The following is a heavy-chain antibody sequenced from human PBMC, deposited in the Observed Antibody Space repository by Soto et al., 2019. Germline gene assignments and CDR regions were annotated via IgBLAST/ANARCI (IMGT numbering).Heavy chain of an antibody. CDR3: AREGNYGSGIH. V-gene: IGHV3-74*01. CDR1: GFTFSSYW. D-gene: IGHD3-10*01. Sequence: GESLKISCAASGFTFSSYWMHWVRQAPGKGLVWVSRINSDGSGTSYADSVKGRFTISRDNAKNTLYLQMNSLRAEDTAVYYCAREGNYGSGIHWGQGTLVTVSS. J-gene: IGHJ4*02. CDR2: INSDGSGT.